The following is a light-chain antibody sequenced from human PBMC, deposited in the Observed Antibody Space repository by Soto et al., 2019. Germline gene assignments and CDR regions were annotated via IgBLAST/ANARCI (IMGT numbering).Light chain of an antibody. CDR1: QSISRQ. CDR3: LQYQSYWT. V-gene: IGKV1-5*03. CDR2: QAS. Sequence: DIQMTQSPSTLSASVGDRVSITCRASQSISRQLAWYQQKPGKAPNLLIYQASNLETGVPSRFTGSGSGTEFTLTISRLQPADLATYYCLQYQSYWTFGQGTKVEVK. J-gene: IGKJ1*01.